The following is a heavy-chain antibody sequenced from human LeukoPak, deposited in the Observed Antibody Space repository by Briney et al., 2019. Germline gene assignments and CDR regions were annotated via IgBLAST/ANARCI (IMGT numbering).Heavy chain of an antibody. D-gene: IGHD3-22*01. J-gene: IGHJ4*02. CDR2: IYYSGST. Sequence: PSETLSLTCTVSGGSISSTSYYWGWIRQPPGKGLEWIGNIYYSGSTNYNPSLKSRVTISVDTSKNQFSLKLSSVTAADTAVYYCARNYDSSGLYDYWGQGTLVTVSS. CDR1: GGSISSTSYY. V-gene: IGHV4-39*07. CDR3: ARNYDSSGLYDY.